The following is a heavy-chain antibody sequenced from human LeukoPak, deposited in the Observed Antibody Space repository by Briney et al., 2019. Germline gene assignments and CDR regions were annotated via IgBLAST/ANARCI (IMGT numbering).Heavy chain of an antibody. CDR1: GYTFTGYY. J-gene: IGHJ5*02. CDR2: INPNSGGT. CDR3: ARAAGYCSGGSCNWFDP. Sequence: ASVKVSCKASGYTFTGYYMHWVRQAPGQGLEWMGWINPNSGGTNYAQKFQGRVTMTRDTSISTAYMALSRLRSDDTAVYYCARAAGYCSGGSCNWFDPWGQGTLVTVSS. V-gene: IGHV1-2*02. D-gene: IGHD2-15*01.